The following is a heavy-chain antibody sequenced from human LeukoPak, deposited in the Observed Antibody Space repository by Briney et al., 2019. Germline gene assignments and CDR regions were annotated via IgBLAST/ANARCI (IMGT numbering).Heavy chain of an antibody. CDR2: INSDGSST. Sequence: GGSLRLSCAASGFTFSSYWMHWVRQAPGKGLVWVSRINSDGSSTSYADSVKGRFTISRDNAKNTLYLQMNSLRAEDTAVYYCARGRGGELDAFDIWGQGTMVTVSS. D-gene: IGHD1-7*01. CDR3: ARGRGGELDAFDI. V-gene: IGHV3-74*01. J-gene: IGHJ3*02. CDR1: GFTFSSYW.